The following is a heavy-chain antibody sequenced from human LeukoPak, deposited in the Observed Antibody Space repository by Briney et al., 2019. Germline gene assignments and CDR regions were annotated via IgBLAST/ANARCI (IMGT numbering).Heavy chain of an antibody. D-gene: IGHD1-26*01. V-gene: IGHV4-59*08. Sequence: SETLSLTCTVSGGSISSYYWGWIRQPPGKGLEWIGYIYYSGGTNYNPSLKSRVTISIDTSKNQFSLKVSSVNAADTAVYYCASRRVGAFDSWGQGTLVTVSS. CDR3: ASRRVGAFDS. J-gene: IGHJ4*02. CDR1: GGSISSYY. CDR2: IYYSGGT.